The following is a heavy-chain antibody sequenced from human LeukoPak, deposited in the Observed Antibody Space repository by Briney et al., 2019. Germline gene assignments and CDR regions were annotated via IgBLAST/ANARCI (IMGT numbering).Heavy chain of an antibody. CDR1: GGTFSSYA. J-gene: IGHJ4*02. V-gene: IGHV1-69*05. Sequence: SVKVSCKASGGTFSSYAISWVRQAPGQGLEWIGRIIPIFGTANYAQKFQGRVTITTDESTSTAYMELSSLRSEDTAVYYRARDHGSSGWYNYWGQGTLVTVSS. D-gene: IGHD6-19*01. CDR2: IIPIFGTA. CDR3: ARDHGSSGWYNY.